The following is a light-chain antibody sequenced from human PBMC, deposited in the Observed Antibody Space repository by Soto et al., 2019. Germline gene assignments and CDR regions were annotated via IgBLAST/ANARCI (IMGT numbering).Light chain of an antibody. V-gene: IGKV1-27*01. CDR2: GTT. CDR1: QGIANY. CDR3: QKYNSAPFT. J-gene: IGKJ3*01. Sequence: DILMTQSPSSLSASVGDRVTITCRASQGIANYLAWYQQKPGKPPNLLIYGTTTLQSGVPSRFSGSGSGTEFTLVIVSLQPYDVATYYCQKYNSAPFTFGPGTKVDIK.